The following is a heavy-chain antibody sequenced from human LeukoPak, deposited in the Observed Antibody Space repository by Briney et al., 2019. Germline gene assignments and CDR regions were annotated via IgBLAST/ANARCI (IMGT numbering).Heavy chain of an antibody. CDR3: ASRLGGPAATQNVDTAMLNPFDY. V-gene: IGHV4-34*01. CDR1: GGSFSGYY. Sequence: KPSETLSLTCAVYGGSFSGYYWSWIRQPPGKGLEWIGEINHSGSTNYNPSLKGRVTISVDTSKNPFSLKLSSVTAADTAVYYCASRLGGPAATQNVDTAMLNPFDYWGQGTLVTVSS. CDR2: INHSGST. D-gene: IGHD5-18*01. J-gene: IGHJ4*02.